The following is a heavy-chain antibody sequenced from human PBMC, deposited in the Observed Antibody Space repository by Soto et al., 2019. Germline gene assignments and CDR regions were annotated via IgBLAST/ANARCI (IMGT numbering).Heavy chain of an antibody. CDR2: ISAYNGNT. CDR3: ASGGLPDNWHYQDRTYAWYYYYGMDV. J-gene: IGHJ6*01. Sequence: VKVACKASGYPLTSCGISWVRQAPGQGLEWMGWISAYNGNTNYAQKLQGRVTITTDTSTSTAYMELRSLRSDDTAVYYCASGGLPDNWHYQDRTYAWYYYYGMDVCGQRTTVTVYS. V-gene: IGHV1-18*04. CDR1: GYPLTSCG. D-gene: IGHD1-7*01.